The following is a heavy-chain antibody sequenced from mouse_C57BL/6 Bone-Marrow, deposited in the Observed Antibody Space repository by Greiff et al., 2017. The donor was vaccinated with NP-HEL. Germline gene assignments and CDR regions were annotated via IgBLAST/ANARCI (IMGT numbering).Heavy chain of an antibody. V-gene: IGHV1-72*01. Sequence: QVQLQQPGAELVKPGASVKLSCKASGYTFTSYWMHWVKQRPGRGLEWIGRIAPNSGGTKYNEKFKSKATLTVDKPSSTAYMQLSSLTSEDSAVYYCARNPYYYGSSYFDYWGQGTTLTVSS. CDR2: IAPNSGGT. J-gene: IGHJ2*01. D-gene: IGHD1-1*01. CDR3: ARNPYYYGSSYFDY. CDR1: GYTFTSYW.